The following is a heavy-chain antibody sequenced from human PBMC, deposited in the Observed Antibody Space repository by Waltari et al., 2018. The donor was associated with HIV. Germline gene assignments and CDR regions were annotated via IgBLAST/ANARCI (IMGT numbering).Heavy chain of an antibody. D-gene: IGHD2-2*01. Sequence: QVQLQESGPGLVKPSETLPLTCNVPGGSAGRHNWSWIRQSQGKGLEWIGYVYYSGRTKYNPSLKRRVTMSVDTAKNQFSLMLSSVTAADTAVYYCARTKYSPPAYYFGMDVWGQGTTVTVSS. CDR3: ARTKYSPPAYYFGMDV. V-gene: IGHV4-59*02. CDR1: GGSAGRHN. CDR2: VYYSGRT. J-gene: IGHJ6*02.